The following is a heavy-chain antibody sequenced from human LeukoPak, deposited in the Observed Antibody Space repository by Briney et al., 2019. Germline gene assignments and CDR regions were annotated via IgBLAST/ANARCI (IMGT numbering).Heavy chain of an antibody. CDR1: EFTLSTYW. J-gene: IGHJ4*02. Sequence: GGSLRLSCAASEFTLSTYWMSWVRQAPGKGLEWVANIMQDGSDKYNVASMKGRFTISRDNAKNSLYLQMNSLRDEDTAVYYCARGGGKGSFDYWGQGTLVTVSS. V-gene: IGHV3-7*01. CDR2: IMQDGSDK. CDR3: ARGGGKGSFDY.